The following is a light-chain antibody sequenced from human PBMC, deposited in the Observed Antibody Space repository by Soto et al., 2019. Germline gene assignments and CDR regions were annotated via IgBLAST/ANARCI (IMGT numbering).Light chain of an antibody. CDR2: DVS. CDR3: SSYTSIPYV. Sequence: QSALTQPASVSGSPGQSITFSCTGTSSDVGGYNYVSWYQQHPGKAPKLMIYDVSNRPSGVSNRFSGSKSGNTASLTISGLQAEDEADYYCSSYTSIPYVFGTGTKVTVL. CDR1: SSDVGGYNY. V-gene: IGLV2-14*01. J-gene: IGLJ1*01.